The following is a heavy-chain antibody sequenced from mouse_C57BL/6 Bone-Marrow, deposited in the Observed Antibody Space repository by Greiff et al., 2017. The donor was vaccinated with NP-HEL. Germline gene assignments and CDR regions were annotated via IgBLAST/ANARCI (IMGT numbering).Heavy chain of an antibody. CDR3: ARQEGRRFYAMDY. D-gene: IGHD1-1*01. Sequence: EVQGVESGGDLVKPGGSLKLSCAASGFTFSSYGMSWVRQTPDKRLEWVATISSGGSYTYYPDSVKGRFTISRDNAKNTLYLQMSSLKSEDTAMYYCARQEGRRFYAMDYWGQGTSVTVSS. CDR1: GFTFSSYG. CDR2: ISSGGSYT. J-gene: IGHJ4*01. V-gene: IGHV5-6*01.